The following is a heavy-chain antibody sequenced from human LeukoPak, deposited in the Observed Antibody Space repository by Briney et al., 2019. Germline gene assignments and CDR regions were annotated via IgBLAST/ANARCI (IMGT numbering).Heavy chain of an antibody. CDR3: ARTRVDTTTFDYFDY. CDR2: IYSGGST. J-gene: IGHJ4*02. CDR1: GFTVSTNF. D-gene: IGHD4-11*01. Sequence: GESLRLSCVVSGFTVSTNFMSWVRQAPGERLEWVSVIYSGGSTYYADSVKGRFTISRDNSKNTLYLQMNSLRAEDTAVYYCARTRVDTTTFDYFDYWGQGTLVTVSS. V-gene: IGHV3-53*01.